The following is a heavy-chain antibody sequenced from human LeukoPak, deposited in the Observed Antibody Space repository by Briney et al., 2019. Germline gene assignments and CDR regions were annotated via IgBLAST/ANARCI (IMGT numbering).Heavy chain of an antibody. Sequence: SVKVSCKASGYTFTSYGISWVRQAPGQGLEWMGGIIPIFGTANYAQKFQGRVTITADESTSTAYMELSSLRSEDTAVYYCASYGGNSGGIDYWGQGTLVTVSS. CDR1: GYTFTSYG. V-gene: IGHV1-69*13. CDR2: IIPIFGTA. CDR3: ASYGGNSGGIDY. D-gene: IGHD4-23*01. J-gene: IGHJ4*02.